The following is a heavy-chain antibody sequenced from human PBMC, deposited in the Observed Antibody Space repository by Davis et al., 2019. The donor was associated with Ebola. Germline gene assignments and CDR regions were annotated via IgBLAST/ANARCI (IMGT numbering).Heavy chain of an antibody. CDR3: ARLGIVATF. D-gene: IGHD5-12*01. CDR2: IYYSGNT. Sequence: PSETLSLTCTVSGGSISSHYWSWIRQPPGKGLEWIGYIYYSGNTTYNPSLKSRVTISVDTSRNQFSLEVNSVTAADTAVYYCARLGIVATFWGQGTLVTVSS. V-gene: IGHV4-59*08. J-gene: IGHJ4*02. CDR1: GGSISSHY.